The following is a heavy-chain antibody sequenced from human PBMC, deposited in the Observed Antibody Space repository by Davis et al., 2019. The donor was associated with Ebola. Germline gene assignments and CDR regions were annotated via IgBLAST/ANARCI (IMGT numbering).Heavy chain of an antibody. V-gene: IGHV4-4*07. CDR1: GGSISIYY. D-gene: IGHD6-19*01. Sequence: MPSETLSLTCTVSGGSISIYYWTWIRQPAGKGLEWIGRIYISGSTNYNPSLKSRVTMSVDTSKNQFSLKLSSVTAADTAVYFCARDRRDSSGWFLGATFDIWGQGTMVTVSS. CDR2: IYISGST. J-gene: IGHJ3*02. CDR3: ARDRRDSSGWFLGATFDI.